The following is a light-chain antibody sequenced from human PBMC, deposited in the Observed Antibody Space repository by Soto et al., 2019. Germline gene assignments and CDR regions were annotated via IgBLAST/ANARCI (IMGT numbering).Light chain of an antibody. CDR3: QQYHNWPPLT. CDR2: GAS. CDR1: QSVRTN. V-gene: IGKV3-15*01. J-gene: IGKJ4*01. Sequence: EIVLTQSPATLSVSPGERATLSCRASQSVRTNLAWYQQKPGQAPRLLIYGASTRATGIPARFSGSGSGTEFTLTISSLQSEDFAVYYCQQYHNWPPLTFGGGTKVDTK.